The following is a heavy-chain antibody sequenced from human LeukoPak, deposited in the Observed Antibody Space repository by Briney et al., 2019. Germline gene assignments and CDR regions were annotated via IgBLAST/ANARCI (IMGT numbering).Heavy chain of an antibody. CDR1: GFAFSDYW. CDR3: ARGGRAIFGVVNYYYYGMDV. CDR2: IKPDGSFT. D-gene: IGHD3-3*01. V-gene: IGHV3-7*01. Sequence: GGSLRLSCVASGFAFSDYWMNWVRQAPGKGLEWVAIIKPDGSFTNYVDAVKGRFTISRDNAKNSLYLQMNGLRAEDTAVYYCARGGRAIFGVVNYYYYGMDVWGQGTTVTVSS. J-gene: IGHJ6*02.